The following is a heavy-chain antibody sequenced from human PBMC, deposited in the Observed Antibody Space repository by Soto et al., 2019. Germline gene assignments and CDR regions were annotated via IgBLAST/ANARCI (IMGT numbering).Heavy chain of an antibody. V-gene: IGHV1-3*01. CDR1: GYTFTSYA. CDR3: ASSLHQWLVQWGNFDY. Sequence: QVQLVQSGAEVKKPGASVKVSCKASGYTFTSYAMHWVRQAPGQRLEWMGWINAGNGNTKYSQKFQGRVTITRDTSASTAYMELSSLRSEDTAVYYCASSLHQWLVQWGNFDYWGQGTLVTVSS. CDR2: INAGNGNT. D-gene: IGHD6-19*01. J-gene: IGHJ4*02.